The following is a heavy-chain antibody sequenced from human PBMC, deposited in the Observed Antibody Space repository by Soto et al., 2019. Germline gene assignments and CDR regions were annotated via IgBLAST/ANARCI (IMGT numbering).Heavy chain of an antibody. CDR3: ARGSWRSDY. J-gene: IGHJ4*02. V-gene: IGHV4-59*01. Sequence: SETLSLTCTVSGGSIIRYYWSWIRQPPGKGLEWIGYIYYNGSTNYNPSLKSRVTISVDTSRNQFSLRLHSVTAADTAVYYCARGSWRSDYWGQGTLVTVSS. CDR2: IYYNGST. CDR1: GGSIIRYY. D-gene: IGHD6-6*01.